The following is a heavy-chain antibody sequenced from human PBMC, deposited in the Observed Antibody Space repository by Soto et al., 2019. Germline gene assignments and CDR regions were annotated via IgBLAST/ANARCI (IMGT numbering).Heavy chain of an antibody. D-gene: IGHD2-15*01. CDR1: GFTFSNAW. CDR2: IKSKTDGGTT. J-gene: IGHJ4*02. CDR3: TTQTGYCSGGSCSPRGY. V-gene: IGHV3-15*01. Sequence: EVQLVESGGGLVKPGGSLRLSCAASGFTFSNAWMSWVRQAPGKGLEWVGRIKSKTDGGTTDYAAPVKGRFTISRDDSKTTLYLQMNSLKTEDTAVYYCTTQTGYCSGGSCSPRGYWGQGTLVTVSS.